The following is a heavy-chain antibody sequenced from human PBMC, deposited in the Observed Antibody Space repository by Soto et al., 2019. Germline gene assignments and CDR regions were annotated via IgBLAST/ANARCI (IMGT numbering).Heavy chain of an antibody. V-gene: IGHV1-8*01. CDR2: MNPNSGDT. CDR1: GYTFTSSD. J-gene: IGHJ6*03. Sequence: ASVKVSCKASGYTFTSSDINWVRQATGQGLEWMGWMNPNSGDTGYAQKFQGRVTMTRDTSITTAYMELSSLRSEDTAVYYCARLYKWNYYYYMDVWGKGTTVTVSS. D-gene: IGHD1-20*01. CDR3: ARLYKWNYYYYMDV.